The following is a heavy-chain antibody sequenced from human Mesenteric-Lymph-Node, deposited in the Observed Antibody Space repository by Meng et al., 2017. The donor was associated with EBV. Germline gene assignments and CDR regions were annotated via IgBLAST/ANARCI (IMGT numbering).Heavy chain of an antibody. J-gene: IGHJ4*02. CDR3: ARSLTGWYDY. Sequence: QVHLVQSGSALKKPGASVKVSCKSSGYSVTSYAMKWVRQAPGQGLEWMGWINTDTGNPTYAQGFTGRFVFSLDTSVSTTYLQSSSLEAEDTAVYFCARSLTGWYDYWGQGTLVTVSS. CDR1: GYSVTSYA. CDR2: INTDTGNP. V-gene: IGHV7-4-1*02. D-gene: IGHD6-19*01.